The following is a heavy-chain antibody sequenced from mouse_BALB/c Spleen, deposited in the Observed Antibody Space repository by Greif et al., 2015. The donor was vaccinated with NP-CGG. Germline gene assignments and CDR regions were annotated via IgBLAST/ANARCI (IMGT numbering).Heavy chain of an antibody. CDR2: IYPGSGST. V-gene: IGHV1S22*01. Sequence: LQQSGSELVRPGASVKLSCKASGYTFTSYWMHWVKQRHGQGLEWIGNIYPGSGSTNYDEKFKSKGTLTVDTSSSTAYMHLSSLTSEDSAVYYCTREAYYGNYGRAWFAYWGQGTLVTVSA. J-gene: IGHJ3*01. CDR3: TREAYYGNYGRAWFAY. D-gene: IGHD2-10*01. CDR1: GYTFTSYW.